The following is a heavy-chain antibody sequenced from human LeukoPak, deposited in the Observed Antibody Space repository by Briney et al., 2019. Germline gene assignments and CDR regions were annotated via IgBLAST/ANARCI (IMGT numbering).Heavy chain of an antibody. CDR2: IIPILGIA. Sequence: SVKVSCKASGGTFSSYAISWVRQAPGQGLEWMGRIIPILGIANYAQKSQGRVTITADKSTSTAYMELSSLRSEDTAVYYCARAVVAATNYFDYWGQGTLVTVSS. CDR1: GGTFSSYA. CDR3: ARAVVAATNYFDY. D-gene: IGHD2-15*01. V-gene: IGHV1-69*04. J-gene: IGHJ4*02.